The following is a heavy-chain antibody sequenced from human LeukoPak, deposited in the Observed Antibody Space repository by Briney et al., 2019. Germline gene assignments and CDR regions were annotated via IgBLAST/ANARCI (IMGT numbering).Heavy chain of an antibody. D-gene: IGHD5-12*01. J-gene: IGHJ3*02. Sequence: ASVTVSCKASGYTFTGYYMHWVRQAPGQGLEWMGWINPNSGDTNYAQKFQGRVTMTRDTSIGTAYMELSRLRSDDTAVYYCARPKWLRSSSYAFDIWGQGTMVTVSS. CDR3: ARPKWLRSSSYAFDI. V-gene: IGHV1-2*02. CDR1: GYTFTGYY. CDR2: INPNSGDT.